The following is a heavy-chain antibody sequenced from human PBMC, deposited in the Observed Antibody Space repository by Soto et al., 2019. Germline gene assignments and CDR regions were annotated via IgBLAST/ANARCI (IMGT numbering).Heavy chain of an antibody. CDR1: GFTFSSYG. CDR3: AKDGWYYGPRYYFDY. D-gene: IGHD3-10*01. J-gene: IGHJ4*02. CDR2: ISYDGSNK. V-gene: IGHV3-30*18. Sequence: GGSLRLSCAASGFTFSSYGMHWVRQAPGKGLEWVAVISYDGSNKYYADSVKGRFTISRDNSKNTLYLQMNSLRAEDTAVYYCAKDGWYYGPRYYFDYWGQGTLVTVSS.